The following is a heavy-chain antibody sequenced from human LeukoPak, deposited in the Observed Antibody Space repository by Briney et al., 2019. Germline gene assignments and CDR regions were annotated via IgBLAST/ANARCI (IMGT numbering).Heavy chain of an antibody. V-gene: IGHV3-48*03. D-gene: IGHD6-19*01. Sequence: PGGSLRLSCAASGFTFSSYEMNWVRQAPGKGLEWVSYISSSGSTIYYADSVKGRFTICRDNAKNSLYLQMNSLRAEDTAVYYCARDSIFFSSGWHVGPDWGQGTLVTVSS. CDR3: ARDSIFFSSGWHVGPD. CDR1: GFTFSSYE. CDR2: ISSSGSTI. J-gene: IGHJ4*02.